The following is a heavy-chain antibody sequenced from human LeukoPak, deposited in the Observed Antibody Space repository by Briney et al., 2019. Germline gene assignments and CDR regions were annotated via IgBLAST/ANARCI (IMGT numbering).Heavy chain of an antibody. D-gene: IGHD6-13*01. CDR2: ISAYIGNT. CDR1: GYTFTSYG. CDR3: ARVHASSSWPPFDY. J-gene: IGHJ4*02. V-gene: IGHV1-18*01. Sequence: ASVKVSCKASGYTFTSYGISWVRQAPGQGLEWMGWISAYIGNTNYAQKLQGRVTMTTDTSTSTAYMELRSLRSDDTAVYYCARVHASSSWPPFDYWGQGTLVTVSS.